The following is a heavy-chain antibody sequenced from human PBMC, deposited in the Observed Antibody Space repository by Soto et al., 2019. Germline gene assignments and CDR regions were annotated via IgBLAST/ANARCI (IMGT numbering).Heavy chain of an antibody. J-gene: IGHJ4*02. V-gene: IGHV4-59*08. CDR2: IYYSGST. Sequence: PSETLSLTCTVSGGSISSYYWSWIRQPPGKGLEWIGYIYYSGSTNYNPSLKSRVTISVDTSKNQFSLKLSSVTAADTAVYYCARHRRPLAVATNYFDYWGQGTLVTVSS. CDR1: GGSISSYY. CDR3: ARHRRPLAVATNYFDY. D-gene: IGHD6-19*01.